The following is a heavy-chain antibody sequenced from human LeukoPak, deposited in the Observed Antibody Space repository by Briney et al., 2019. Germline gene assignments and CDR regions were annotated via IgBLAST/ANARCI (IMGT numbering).Heavy chain of an antibody. D-gene: IGHD3-22*01. CDR3: ARVYDSSGYYPGQIDY. Sequence: GGSLRRSCAASGFTFSSYAMHWVRQAPGKGLEYVSAISSNGGSTYYANSVKGRFTISRDNSKNTLYLQMGSLRAEDMAVYYCARVYDSSGYYPGQIDYWGQGTLVTVSS. CDR1: GFTFSSYA. J-gene: IGHJ4*02. V-gene: IGHV3-64*01. CDR2: ISSNGGST.